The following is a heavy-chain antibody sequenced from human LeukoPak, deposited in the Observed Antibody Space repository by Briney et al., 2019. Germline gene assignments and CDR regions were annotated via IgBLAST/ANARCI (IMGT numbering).Heavy chain of an antibody. J-gene: IGHJ4*02. Sequence: GGSLRLSCAASGFTFSSYNMNWVRQAPGKGLEWVSYISSSSSTIYYADSVKGRFTISRDNAKNSLYLQMNSLRAEDTAVYYCAAFPGYSSSWGQGTLVTVSS. V-gene: IGHV3-48*04. CDR3: AAFPGYSSS. CDR1: GFTFSSYN. D-gene: IGHD6-19*01. CDR2: ISSSSSTI.